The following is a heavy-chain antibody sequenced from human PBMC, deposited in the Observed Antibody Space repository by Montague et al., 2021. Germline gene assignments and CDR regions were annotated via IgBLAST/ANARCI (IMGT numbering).Heavy chain of an antibody. Sequence: SETLSLTCTVSGGSLIRYYWNWIRQPPGKGLEWLGYVYYRGSTSYNPSLKSRVTISVDTSKNQFSLRLSSVTAADTAVYYCAGGAADGYNSRGDVFDIWGQGTMVTVSS. V-gene: IGHV4-59*01. CDR3: AGGAADGYNSRGDVFDI. CDR2: VYYRGST. CDR1: GGSLIRYY. D-gene: IGHD5-24*01. J-gene: IGHJ3*02.